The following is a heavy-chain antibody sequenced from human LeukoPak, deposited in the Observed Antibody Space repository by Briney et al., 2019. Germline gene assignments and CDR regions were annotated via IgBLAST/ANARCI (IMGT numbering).Heavy chain of an antibody. V-gene: IGHV4-59*01. J-gene: IGHJ4*02. CDR1: GGSISNYY. CDR2: IYYSGST. Sequence: SETLSLTCTVSGGSISNYYWSWIRQPPGKGLEWIGYIYYSGSTNYNPSLKSRVTISVDTSKNQFSLKLSSVTAADTAVYYCARAPQGTLDYWGQGTLVTVSS. CDR3: ARAPQGTLDY.